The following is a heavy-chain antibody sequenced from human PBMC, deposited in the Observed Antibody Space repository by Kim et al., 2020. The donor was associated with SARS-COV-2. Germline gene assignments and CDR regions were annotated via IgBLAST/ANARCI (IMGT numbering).Heavy chain of an antibody. Sequence: GGSLRLSCAASGFTFSNSCMNWVRQVPGQGLVWLSCINGAGNSIYYADSVKGRFTVSRDNAKNSLYLQMNSLRTDDTAVYYCARGVLGADCWGQ. D-gene: IGHD3-16*01. CDR1: GFTFSNSC. CDR3: ARGVLGADC. CDR2: INGAGNSI. V-gene: IGHV3-74*01. J-gene: IGHJ1*01.